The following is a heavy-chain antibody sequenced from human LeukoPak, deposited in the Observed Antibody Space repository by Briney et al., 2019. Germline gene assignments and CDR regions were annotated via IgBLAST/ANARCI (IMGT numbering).Heavy chain of an antibody. CDR3: ARIYYDSSGFDAFDI. Sequence: GGSLRLSCAASGFTFSSYSMNWVRQAPGKGLEWVANIKQDGSEKYYVDSVKGRFTISRDNAKNSLYLQMNRLRAEDTAVYYCARIYYDSSGFDAFDIWGQGTMVTVSS. J-gene: IGHJ3*02. CDR1: GFTFSSYS. CDR2: IKQDGSEK. V-gene: IGHV3-7*01. D-gene: IGHD3-22*01.